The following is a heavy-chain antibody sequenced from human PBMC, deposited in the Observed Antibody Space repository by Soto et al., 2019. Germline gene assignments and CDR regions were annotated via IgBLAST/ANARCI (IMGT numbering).Heavy chain of an antibody. CDR1: GFTFSSYA. CDR2: ISYDGSNK. CDR3: AKDRLRGGFLTTATSNGMDV. Sequence: QVQLVESGGGGVQPGRSRSLSWAASGFTFSSYAMHWVGRAPGKGREWVALISYDGSNKSSADSVKGRFTMSRDNSKRTLYLQMNSLRAEDTAVYYCAKDRLRGGFLTTATSNGMDVWGQGTTVTVSS. J-gene: IGHJ6*02. D-gene: IGHD2-15*01. V-gene: IGHV3-30*18.